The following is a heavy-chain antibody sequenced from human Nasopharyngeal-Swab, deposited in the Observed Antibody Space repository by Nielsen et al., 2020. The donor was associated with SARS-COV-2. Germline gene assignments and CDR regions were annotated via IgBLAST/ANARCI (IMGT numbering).Heavy chain of an antibody. J-gene: IGHJ6*02. CDR1: AGTFSSYA. Sequence: LVKVSCKASAGTFSSYAISWVRQAPGQGLEWMGGIIPIFGTANYAQKFQGRVTITADESTSTAYMELSSLRSGDTAVYYCARRPYSSSSGDYYYGMDVWGQGTTVTVSS. CDR2: IIPIFGTA. V-gene: IGHV1-69*13. CDR3: ARRPYSSSSGDYYYGMDV. D-gene: IGHD6-6*01.